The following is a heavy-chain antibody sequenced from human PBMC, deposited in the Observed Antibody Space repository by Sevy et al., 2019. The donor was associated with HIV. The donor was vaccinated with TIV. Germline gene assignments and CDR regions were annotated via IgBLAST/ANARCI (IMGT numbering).Heavy chain of an antibody. Sequence: GGSLRLSCAASGFNFNNAWINWVRQPPGKGLEWVGRIKSITDGGTTDYAAPVKGRFSISRDESRNTVYLQMNSLRVEDTAVYYCAKKGWDGYNIPIDYWGQGTLVTVSS. V-gene: IGHV3-15*07. CDR2: IKSITDGGTT. CDR1: GFNFNNAW. CDR3: AKKGWDGYNIPIDY. J-gene: IGHJ4*02. D-gene: IGHD5-12*01.